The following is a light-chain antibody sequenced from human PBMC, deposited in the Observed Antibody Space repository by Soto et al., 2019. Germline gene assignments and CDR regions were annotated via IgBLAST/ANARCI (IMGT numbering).Light chain of an antibody. J-gene: IGKJ1*01. CDR2: LGS. CDR3: MQPLENFRT. CDR1: ARLLHKNGYNY. V-gene: IGKV2-28*01. Sequence: IVMTQYPLSLSVTPGEAASISCMSSARLLHKNGYNYVDWYMQKPGQSPQLLIYLGSNRASGVPDRFSGSGSDTYFTLEISRVEADDVGVYYCMQPLENFRTFGQGTKVAIK.